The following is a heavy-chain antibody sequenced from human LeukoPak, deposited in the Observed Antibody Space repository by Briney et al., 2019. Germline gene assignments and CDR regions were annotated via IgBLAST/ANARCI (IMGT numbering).Heavy chain of an antibody. D-gene: IGHD1-26*01. J-gene: IGHJ4*02. Sequence: GGSLRLSCAASGFTFSSYAMHWVRQAPGKGLEWVAVISYDGSNKYYADSVKGRFTISRDNSKNTLYLQMNSLRAEDTAVYYCAKAHTGWELPHDDDYWGQGTLVTVSS. V-gene: IGHV3-30-3*01. CDR1: GFTFSSYA. CDR2: ISYDGSNK. CDR3: AKAHTGWELPHDDDY.